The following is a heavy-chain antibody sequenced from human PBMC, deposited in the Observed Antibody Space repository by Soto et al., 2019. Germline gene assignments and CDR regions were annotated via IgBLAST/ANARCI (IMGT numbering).Heavy chain of an antibody. CDR2: IYWDDDK. CDR1: GFSLSTSGVG. V-gene: IGHV2-5*02. D-gene: IGHD6-19*01. Sequence: QITLKESGPTLVKPTQTLTLTCTFSGFSLSTSGVGVVWIRQPPGKALELLGIIYWDDDKRYRPSLKSRLTITKDTTKNQMDLTMASMDPVDTCTYYDEHNLVAGTSWFEPWGQGTLLTVSS. J-gene: IGHJ5*02. CDR3: EHNLVAGTSWFEP.